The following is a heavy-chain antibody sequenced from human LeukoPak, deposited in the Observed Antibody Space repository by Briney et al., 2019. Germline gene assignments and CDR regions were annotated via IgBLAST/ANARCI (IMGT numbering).Heavy chain of an antibody. CDR1: GFTFSSYG. CDR3: ARGAPDIYGSGSYDPIYFDY. CDR2: IWYDGSNK. J-gene: IGHJ4*02. D-gene: IGHD3-10*01. V-gene: IGHV3-33*01. Sequence: PGGSLRLSCAASGFTFSSYGMHWVRQAPGKGLEWVAVIWYDGSNKYYADSVKGRFTISRDNSKDTLYLQMNSLRAEDTAVYYCARGAPDIYGSGSYDPIYFDYWGQGTLVTVSS.